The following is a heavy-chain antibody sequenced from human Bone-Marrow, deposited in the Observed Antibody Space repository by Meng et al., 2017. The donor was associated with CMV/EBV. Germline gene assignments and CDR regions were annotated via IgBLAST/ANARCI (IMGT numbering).Heavy chain of an antibody. CDR3: ARGRGSSGYFDP. J-gene: IGHJ5*02. CDR1: GGTFSSYA. V-gene: IGHV1-69*05. Sequence: SVKVSCQASGGTFSSYAISWVRQAPGQGLEWMGGIIPIFGTANYAQKFQGRVTITTDESTSTAYMELRSLRSEDTDVYDCARGRGSSGYFDPWGQGTLVTVSS. CDR2: IIPIFGTA. D-gene: IGHD3-22*01.